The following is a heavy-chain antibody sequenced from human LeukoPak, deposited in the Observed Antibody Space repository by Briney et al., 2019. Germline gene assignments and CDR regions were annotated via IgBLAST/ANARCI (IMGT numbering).Heavy chain of an antibody. D-gene: IGHD3-22*01. CDR3: ARVDDSSGYSDY. V-gene: IGHV3-30*04. J-gene: IGHJ4*02. CDR2: ISYDGSNK. Sequence: GRSLRLSCAASGFTFSSYAMHWVRQAPGKGLEWVAVISYDGSNKYYADSVKGRFTISRDNSKNTLYLQMNSLRAEDTAVYYCARVDDSSGYSDYWGQGTLVTVSS. CDR1: GFTFSSYA.